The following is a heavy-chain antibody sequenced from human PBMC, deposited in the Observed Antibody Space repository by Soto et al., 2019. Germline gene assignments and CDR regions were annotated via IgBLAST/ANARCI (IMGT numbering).Heavy chain of an antibody. J-gene: IGHJ4*02. Sequence: CKGSGYSFTSYWIGWVRQMPGKGLEWMGIIYPGDSDTRYSPSFQGQVTISADKSISTAYLQWSSLKASDTAMYYCARLGEETYYDILTGPYFDYWGQGTLVTVSS. CDR3: ARLGEETYYDILTGPYFDY. V-gene: IGHV5-51*01. CDR1: GYSFTSYW. CDR2: IYPGDSDT. D-gene: IGHD3-9*01.